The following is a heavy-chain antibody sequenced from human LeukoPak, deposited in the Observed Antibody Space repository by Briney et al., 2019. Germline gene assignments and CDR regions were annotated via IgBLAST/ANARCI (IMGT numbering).Heavy chain of an antibody. J-gene: IGHJ3*02. Sequence: GSLRLSCAASGFTFSTYWMHWVRQAPGKRLVWVSRINSYGSSTNSADSVKGRFTISRDNAKNTVYLQMNSLSAEDTAMYYCTFSSYGDHVGVDAFDMWGQGTMVTVSS. CDR3: TFSSYGDHVGVDAFDM. CDR1: GFTFSTYW. CDR2: INSYGSST. D-gene: IGHD4-17*01. V-gene: IGHV3-74*01.